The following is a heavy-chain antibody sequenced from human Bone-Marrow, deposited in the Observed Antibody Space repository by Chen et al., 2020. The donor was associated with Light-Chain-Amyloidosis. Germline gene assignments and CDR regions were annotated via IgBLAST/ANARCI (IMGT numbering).Heavy chain of an antibody. CDR2: ISAGGVSM. CDR1: GFTFTTYG. J-gene: IGHJ4*02. Sequence: QLVESGGSLVQPGGSLRLSCAASGFTFTTYGMNWVRQAPGKGLEWVSYISAGGVSMYYADSVKGRFTVSRDDARNSLFLQMNSLRAEDTAVYYCSRDAVAPGDTDYWGQGTLVTVSS. CDR3: SRDAVAPGDTDY. V-gene: IGHV3-48*03. D-gene: IGHD1-1*01.